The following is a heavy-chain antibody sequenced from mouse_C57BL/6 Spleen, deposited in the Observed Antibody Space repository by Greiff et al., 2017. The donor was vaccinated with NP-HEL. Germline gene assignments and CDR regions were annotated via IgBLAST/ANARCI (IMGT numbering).Heavy chain of an antibody. V-gene: IGHV1-54*01. D-gene: IGHD1-1*01. CDR3: ARLGYYGSSGY. CDR2: INPGSGGT. CDR1: GYAFTNYL. J-gene: IGHJ2*01. Sequence: VQLQQSGAELVRPGTSVKVSCKASGYAFTNYLIEWVKQRPGQGLEWIGVINPGSGGTNYNEKFKGKATLTADKSSSTAYMQLSSLTSEDSAVYFCARLGYYGSSGYWGQGTTLTVSS.